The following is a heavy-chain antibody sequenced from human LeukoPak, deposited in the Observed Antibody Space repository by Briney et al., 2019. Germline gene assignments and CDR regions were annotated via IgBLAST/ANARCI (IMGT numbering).Heavy chain of an antibody. CDR1: GGSISSDSYF. D-gene: IGHD3-22*01. V-gene: IGHV4-61*01. CDR2: IYYTGGT. Sequence: SETLSLTCTVSGGSISSDSYFWSWIRQPPGKGPEWIGYIYYTGGTNFNPSLKSRFTISVDTSKNEFSLKVTSVTAADTAVYYCARGRYYESSGYFVYYFDYWGQGTLVTVSS. CDR3: ARGRYYESSGYFVYYFDY. J-gene: IGHJ4*02.